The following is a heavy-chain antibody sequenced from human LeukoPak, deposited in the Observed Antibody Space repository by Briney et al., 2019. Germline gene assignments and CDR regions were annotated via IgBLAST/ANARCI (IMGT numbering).Heavy chain of an antibody. D-gene: IGHD6-13*01. CDR2: INHSGST. V-gene: IGHV4-34*01. CDR3: ARVTGYSSSWQTIDY. Sequence: SETLSLTCAVYGGSFSGDYWSWIRQPPGKGLEWIGEINHSGSTNYNPSLKSRVTISVDTSKNQFSLKLSSVTAADTAVYYCARVTGYSSSWQTIDYWGQGTLVTVSS. CDR1: GGSFSGDY. J-gene: IGHJ4*02.